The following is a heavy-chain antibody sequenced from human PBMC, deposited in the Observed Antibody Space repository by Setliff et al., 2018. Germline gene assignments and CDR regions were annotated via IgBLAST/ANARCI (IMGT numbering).Heavy chain of an antibody. J-gene: IGHJ3*01. CDR2: INHSGNT. CDR1: GDSISSGNW. D-gene: IGHD7-27*01. V-gene: IGHV4-4*02. Sequence: SETLSLTCAVSGDSISSGNWWSWVRQPPEKGLEWIGEINHSGNTNYNPSLKSRVTMSVDTSKNQFSLHLSSMTAADTAVYYCARQPPLNWAIPFDLWGQGKRVTVSS. CDR3: ARQPPLNWAIPFDL.